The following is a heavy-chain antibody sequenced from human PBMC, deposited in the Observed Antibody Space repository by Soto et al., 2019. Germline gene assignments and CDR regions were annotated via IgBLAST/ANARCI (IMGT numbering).Heavy chain of an antibody. D-gene: IGHD6-19*01. CDR3: ASFAVAGYFDY. V-gene: IGHV1-69*02. CDR1: GGTFSSYT. J-gene: IGHJ4*02. Sequence: QVQLVQSGAEVKKPGSSVKVSCKASGGTFSSYTISWVRQAPGQGLEWMGRIIPILGIANYPQKFQGRVTITADKSTSTAYMELSSLRSEDKAVYYCASFAVAGYFDYWGQGTLVTVSS. CDR2: IIPILGIA.